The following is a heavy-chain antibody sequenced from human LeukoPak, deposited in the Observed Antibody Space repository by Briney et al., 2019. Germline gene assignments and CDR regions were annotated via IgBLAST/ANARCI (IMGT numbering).Heavy chain of an antibody. V-gene: IGHV4-4*02. CDR1: GGSFSSTNW. Sequence: PSGTLSLTCTVSGGSFSSTNWWSWVRQSPGKGLEWIGEIYHSGSTTYNPSLQSRVTISIDKSKNQFSLKLSSVTAADTAVYYCARDADEYSSSWYLRYWGQGTLVTVSS. CDR3: ARDADEYSSSWYLRY. CDR2: IYHSGST. J-gene: IGHJ4*02. D-gene: IGHD6-13*01.